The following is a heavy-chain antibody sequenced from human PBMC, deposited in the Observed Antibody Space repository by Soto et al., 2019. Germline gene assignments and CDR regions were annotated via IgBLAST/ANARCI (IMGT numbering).Heavy chain of an antibody. V-gene: IGHV1-69*13. J-gene: IGHJ4*02. CDR3: EGESEHGGNPLALLY. CDR2: IIPFFNTP. CDR1: EDTFSSYA. Sequence: SVKVSCKASEDTFSSYAISWVRQAPGQGLDWMGGIIPFFNTPNYAKKFQGRVTITADESTSTAYMELSSLRSEDTAMYYCEGESEHGGNPLALLYWGQGPLVTVSS. D-gene: IGHD1-26*01.